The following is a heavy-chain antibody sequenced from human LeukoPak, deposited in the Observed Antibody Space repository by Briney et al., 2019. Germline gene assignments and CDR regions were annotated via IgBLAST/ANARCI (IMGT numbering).Heavy chain of an antibody. J-gene: IGHJ4*02. V-gene: IGHV3-48*01. CDR3: ARGDSSGYYPDY. CDR1: GFTFSSYT. D-gene: IGHD3-22*01. Sequence: GGSLRLSCAASGFTFSSYTMNWVRQPPGKGLEWVSNIGTSSTTIYYADSVKGRFTISRDNAKNSLYLQMNSLRAEDTAVYYCARGDSSGYYPDYWGQGTLVTVSS. CDR2: IGTSSTTI.